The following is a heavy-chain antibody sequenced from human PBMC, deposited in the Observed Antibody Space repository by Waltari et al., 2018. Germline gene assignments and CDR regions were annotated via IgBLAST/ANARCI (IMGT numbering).Heavy chain of an antibody. CDR3: ARDFLAAAGLS. Sequence: EVQLVESGGGLVQPGRSLRLSCTASGFTFGDYAMSWFRQAPGKGLAWVGFIRSKAYGGTTEYAASVKGRFTISRDDSKNTLYLQMNSLRAEDTAVYYCARDFLAAAGLSWGQGTLVTVSS. CDR2: IRSKAYGGTT. V-gene: IGHV3-49*03. D-gene: IGHD6-13*01. CDR1: GFTFGDYA. J-gene: IGHJ5*02.